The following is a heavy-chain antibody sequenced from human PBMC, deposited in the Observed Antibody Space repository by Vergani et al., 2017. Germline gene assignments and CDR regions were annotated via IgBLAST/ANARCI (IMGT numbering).Heavy chain of an antibody. CDR3: ARSSPLGAFDI. CDR2: INHSGST. V-gene: IGHV4-61*01. CDR1: GGSVSSGSYY. Sequence: QVQLQESGPGLVKPSETLSLTCTVSGGSVSSGSYYWSWIRQPPGKGLEWIGEINHSGSTNYNPSLKSRVTISVETSKNQFPLKLLSVTAADTAVYYCARSSPLGAFDIWGQGTMVTVSS. D-gene: IGHD7-27*01. J-gene: IGHJ3*02.